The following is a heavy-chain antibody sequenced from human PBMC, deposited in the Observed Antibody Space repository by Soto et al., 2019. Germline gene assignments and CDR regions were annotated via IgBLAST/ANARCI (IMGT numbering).Heavy chain of an antibody. CDR2: IWYDGSNK. CDR3: ARERYYDSSGYYRRTWYFDY. V-gene: IGHV3-33*01. CDR1: GFTFSSYG. Sequence: QVQLVESGGGVVQPGRSLRLSCAASGFTFSSYGMHWVRQAPGKGLEWVAVIWYDGSNKYYADSVKGRFTISRDNSKNTLYLKMNSLRAEDTAVYYCARERYYDSSGYYRRTWYFDYWGQGTLVTVSS. D-gene: IGHD3-22*01. J-gene: IGHJ4*02.